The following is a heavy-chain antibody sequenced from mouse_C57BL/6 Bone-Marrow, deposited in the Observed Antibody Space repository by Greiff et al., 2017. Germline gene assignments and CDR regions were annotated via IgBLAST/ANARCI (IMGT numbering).Heavy chain of an antibody. CDR1: GFTFSSYT. CDR3: ARHDYDVVDY. Sequence: EVQLVESGGGLVKPGGSLKLSCAASGFTFSSYTMSWVRQTPEKRLEWVATISGGGGNTYYPDSVKGRFTISRDNAKNTLYLQMSSLRSEDTALYYCARHDYDVVDYWGQGTTLTVSS. CDR2: ISGGGGNT. D-gene: IGHD2-4*01. V-gene: IGHV5-9*01. J-gene: IGHJ2*01.